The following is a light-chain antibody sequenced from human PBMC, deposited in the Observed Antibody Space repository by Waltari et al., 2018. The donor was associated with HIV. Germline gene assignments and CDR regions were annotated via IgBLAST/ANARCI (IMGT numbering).Light chain of an antibody. Sequence: TPGQRVTISCSGGSSNIGTYSVNWYQQVPGTAPKLLIYNNNQWPSGVPDRFSGSKSGTSASLAISGLQSEDEADYYCATWEHRLNGPIFGGGTRLTVL. V-gene: IGLV1-44*01. J-gene: IGLJ2*01. CDR1: SSNIGTYS. CDR2: NNN. CDR3: ATWEHRLNGPI.